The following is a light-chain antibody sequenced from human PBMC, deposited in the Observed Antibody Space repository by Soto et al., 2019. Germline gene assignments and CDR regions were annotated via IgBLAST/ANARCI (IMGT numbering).Light chain of an antibody. CDR3: CSYASTSRV. CDR2: EGS. CDR1: SSDVGSYNL. Sequence: QSALTQPASVSGSPGQSITISCTRTSSDVGSYNLVSWYQQHPGKAPKLMIYEGSKRPSGVSNRFSGSKSGNTASLTISGLQAEDEADYYCCSYASTSRVFGGGTKLTVL. J-gene: IGLJ2*01. V-gene: IGLV2-23*01.